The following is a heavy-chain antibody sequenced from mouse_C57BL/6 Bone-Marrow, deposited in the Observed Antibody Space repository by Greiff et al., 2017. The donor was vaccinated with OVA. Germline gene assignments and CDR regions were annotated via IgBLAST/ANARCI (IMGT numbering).Heavy chain of an antibody. D-gene: IGHD4-1*01. CDR3: ARAWEGFAY. Sequence: QVQLQQPGAELVRPGTSVKLSCKASGYTFTSYWMHWVKQRPGQGLEWIGVIDPSDSYTNYNQKFKGKATLTVDTSSSTAYMHLSSLTSDDSAVYCCARAWEGFAYWGQGTLVTVSA. V-gene: IGHV1-59*01. CDR2: IDPSDSYT. J-gene: IGHJ3*01. CDR1: GYTFTSYW.